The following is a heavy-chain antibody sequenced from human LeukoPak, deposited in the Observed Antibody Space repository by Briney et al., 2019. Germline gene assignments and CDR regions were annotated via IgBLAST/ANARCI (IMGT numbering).Heavy chain of an antibody. J-gene: IGHJ4*02. D-gene: IGHD3-22*01. CDR3: ARSILRYYYAASGYYPYFFDY. Sequence: SETLSLTCTVPGGSFTSSSYYWGWTRQPPGKGREWFGRIFYRGGNYHNPSLKSRVTLSIDTSKNQFSLKLSSVTAADTAVYYCARSILRYYYAASGYYPYFFDYWGQGMLVTVSS. V-gene: IGHV4-39*07. CDR2: IFYRGGN. CDR1: GGSFTSSSYY.